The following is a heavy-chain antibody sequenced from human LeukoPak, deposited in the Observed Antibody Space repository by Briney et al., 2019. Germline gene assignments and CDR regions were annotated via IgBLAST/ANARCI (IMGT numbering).Heavy chain of an antibody. CDR1: GFTFSAYI. CDR2: ISSSSTYI. V-gene: IGHV3-21*01. Sequence: GGSLRLSCGASGFTFSAYIIIWVRQAPGKGLEWVSSISSSSTYIYYADSVKGRFTISRDNAKNSLYLQMNILRAEDTAVYYCARAGDSGSYLFFDYWGQGTLVTVSS. CDR3: ARAGDSGSYLFFDY. J-gene: IGHJ4*02. D-gene: IGHD1-26*01.